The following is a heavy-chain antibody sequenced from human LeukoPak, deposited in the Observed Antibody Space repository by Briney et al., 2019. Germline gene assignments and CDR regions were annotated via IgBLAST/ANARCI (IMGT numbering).Heavy chain of an antibody. V-gene: IGHV4-39*02. Sequence: KPSETLSLTCTVSGGSISSSSYYWGWIRQPPGKGLEWIGSIYYSGSTYYNPSLKSRVTISVDMSKNQFSLKFISVAAADTAVYYCAREGGTVPWGAFDIWGQGTMVTVSS. CDR3: AREGGTVPWGAFDI. CDR2: IYYSGST. D-gene: IGHD1-1*01. CDR1: GGSISSSSYY. J-gene: IGHJ3*02.